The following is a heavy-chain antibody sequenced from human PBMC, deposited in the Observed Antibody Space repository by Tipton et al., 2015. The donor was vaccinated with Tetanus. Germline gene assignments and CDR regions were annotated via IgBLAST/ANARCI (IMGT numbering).Heavy chain of an antibody. J-gene: IGHJ6*02. Sequence: TLSLTCIVSGDSLKNSDYYGAWVRQSPGKGLEWIGSVSYSGRTYYNPSLKSRVTMSVDTSKKQISLKVNSVTAADTAVYYCARDRGVRGGYYYYHGMDVWGQGTTVTVSS. CDR2: VSYSGRT. CDR3: ARDRGVRGGYYYYHGMDV. CDR1: GDSLKNSDYY. V-gene: IGHV4-39*07. D-gene: IGHD3-10*01.